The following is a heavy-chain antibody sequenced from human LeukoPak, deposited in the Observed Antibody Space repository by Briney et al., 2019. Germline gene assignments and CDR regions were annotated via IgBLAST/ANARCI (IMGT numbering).Heavy chain of an antibody. CDR3: AGVKGSSSSPFDY. Sequence: SVTVSCKASGGTFSSYAISWVRQAPGQGLEWMGRIIPIFGTANYAQKFQGRVTITADKSTSTAYMELSSLRSEDTAVYYCAGVKGSSSSPFDYWGQGTLVTVSS. CDR1: GGTFSSYA. J-gene: IGHJ4*02. CDR2: IIPIFGTA. V-gene: IGHV1-69*06. D-gene: IGHD6-6*01.